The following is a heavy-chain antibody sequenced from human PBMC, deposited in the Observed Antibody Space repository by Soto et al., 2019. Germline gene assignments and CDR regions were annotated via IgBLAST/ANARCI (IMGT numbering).Heavy chain of an antibody. J-gene: IGHJ4*02. Sequence: GGSLRLSCAASGFTFSSYAMHWVRQAPGKGLEWVAVISYDGSNKYYADSVKGRFTISRDNSKNTLYLQMNSLRAEDTAVYYCARDSYGAFDYWGQGTLVTVSS. V-gene: IGHV3-30-3*01. CDR3: ARDSYGAFDY. D-gene: IGHD3-10*01. CDR1: GFTFSSYA. CDR2: ISYDGSNK.